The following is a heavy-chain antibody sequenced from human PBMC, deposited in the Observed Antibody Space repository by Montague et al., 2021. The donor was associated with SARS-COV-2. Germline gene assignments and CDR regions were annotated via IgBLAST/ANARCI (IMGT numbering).Heavy chain of an antibody. V-gene: IGHV4-39*01. J-gene: IGHJ6*03. Sequence: SETLFLPCTVSGGSISSSSHYWGWIRQPPGKGLEWIGSIYYSGSTYYNPSLKSRVTISVDTSKNQFSLKLSSVTAADTAVFYCARHSGDYTIFGVVIYYMDVRGKGTTVTVSS. CDR3: ARHSGDYTIFGVVIYYMDV. D-gene: IGHD3-3*01. CDR1: GGSISSSSHY. CDR2: IYYSGST.